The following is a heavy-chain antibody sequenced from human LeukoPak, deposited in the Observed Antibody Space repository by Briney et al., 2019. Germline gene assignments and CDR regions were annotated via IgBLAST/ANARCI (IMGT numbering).Heavy chain of an antibody. Sequence: PSETLSLTCTVSGGSISSDLYYWPWIRQPAGKGLEWIGRIYSNGWTDYNPSLKSRVTMSLDTSKNQFSLRLGLVTAADTAFYYCARGSGWNSFDPWGQGTLVTVSS. V-gene: IGHV4-61*02. D-gene: IGHD6-19*01. CDR3: ARGSGWNSFDP. CDR2: IYSNGWT. J-gene: IGHJ5*02. CDR1: GGSISSDLYY.